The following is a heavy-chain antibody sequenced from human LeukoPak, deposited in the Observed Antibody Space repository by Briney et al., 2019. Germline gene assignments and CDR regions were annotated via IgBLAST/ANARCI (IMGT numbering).Heavy chain of an antibody. CDR1: GFTFSTYS. CDR3: ARDGVSGNSYRTSYYYMDV. D-gene: IGHD1-26*01. V-gene: IGHV3-21*01. Sequence: GGSLRLSCDASGFTFSTYSMTWVRQAPGKGLEWVASMSSGGAYISYTDSLKGRFTISKDNAKNSLYLQMNSLTDEDTAVYYCARDGVSGNSYRTSYYYMDVWGKGTTVTVSS. CDR2: MSSGGAYI. J-gene: IGHJ6*03.